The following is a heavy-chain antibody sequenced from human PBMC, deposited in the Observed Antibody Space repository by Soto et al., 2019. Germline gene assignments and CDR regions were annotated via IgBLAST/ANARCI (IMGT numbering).Heavy chain of an antibody. Sequence: SETLSLTCTVSGGSIRSSSYYWVWIRQPPGKGLEWIGGIYYSGSTYYNPSLKSRVTIPEDTSKNQFSLKLSSVTAADTAVYYCARLGIVGATKYYFDYWGQGTQVTVSS. V-gene: IGHV4-39*01. CDR2: IYYSGST. J-gene: IGHJ4*02. CDR1: GGSIRSSSYY. D-gene: IGHD1-26*01. CDR3: ARLGIVGATKYYFDY.